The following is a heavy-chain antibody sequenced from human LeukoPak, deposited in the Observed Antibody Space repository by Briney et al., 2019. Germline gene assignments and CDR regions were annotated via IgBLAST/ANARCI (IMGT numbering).Heavy chain of an antibody. V-gene: IGHV1-69*05. Sequence: SVKLSCKASGGTFSSYAISWVRQAPGQGLEWMGRIIPIFGTANYAQKFQGRVTISTDESTSTAYMELSSLRSEDTAVYYCARDTYVLLWFGELSSALDIWGQGTMVTVSS. CDR2: IIPIFGTA. CDR1: GGTFSSYA. J-gene: IGHJ3*02. CDR3: ARDTYVLLWFGELSSALDI. D-gene: IGHD3-10*01.